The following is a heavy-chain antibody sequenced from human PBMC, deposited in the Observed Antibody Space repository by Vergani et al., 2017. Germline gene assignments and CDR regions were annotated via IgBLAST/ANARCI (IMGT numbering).Heavy chain of an antibody. V-gene: IGHV3-7*01. CDR2: ISPDGNAT. D-gene: IGHD5/OR15-5a*01. CDR3: ARVYRVSGAPRPQ. Sequence: VQLVESGGGLVQPGGSLRLSCTASGFSLSRFWMRWVRQAPGKGLEWVAHISPDGNATSYVDSVKGRFTISRDNTKNSLSLQMSGLRVEDTAMYSCARVYRVSGAPRPQWGQGTLVTVSS. J-gene: IGHJ4*02. CDR1: GFSLSRFW.